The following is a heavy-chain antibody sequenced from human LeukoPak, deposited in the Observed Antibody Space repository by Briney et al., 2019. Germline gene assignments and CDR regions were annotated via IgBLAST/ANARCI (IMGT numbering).Heavy chain of an antibody. Sequence: GGSLRLSCAASGFTFSSYSMDWVRQAPGKGLEWVSYISSSSTTIYYAASVKGRFTISRDSAKNSLYLQMNSLRDEDTAVYYCARDRPSDYGDYFDNWGQGTLVTVSS. CDR3: ARDRPSDYGDYFDN. CDR1: GFTFSSYS. CDR2: ISSSSTTI. V-gene: IGHV3-48*02. J-gene: IGHJ4*02. D-gene: IGHD4-17*01.